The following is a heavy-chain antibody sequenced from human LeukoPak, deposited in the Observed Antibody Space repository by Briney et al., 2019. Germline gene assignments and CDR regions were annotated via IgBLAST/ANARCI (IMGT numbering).Heavy chain of an antibody. V-gene: IGHV3-30*18. CDR3: AKDSTYYYDSSGYYYFDY. J-gene: IGHJ4*02. Sequence: GGSLRLSCAASGFTISSYGMNWVRQARGKGLEWVAVISYDGSNKYYADSVKGRFTISRDNSKNTLYLQMNSLRAEDTAVYYCAKDSTYYYDSSGYYYFDYWGQGTLVTVSS. D-gene: IGHD3-22*01. CDR1: GFTISSYG. CDR2: ISYDGSNK.